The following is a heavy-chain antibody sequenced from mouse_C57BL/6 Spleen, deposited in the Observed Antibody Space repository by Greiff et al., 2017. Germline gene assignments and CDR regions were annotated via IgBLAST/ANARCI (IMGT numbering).Heavy chain of an antibody. V-gene: IGHV1-22*01. J-gene: IGHJ2*01. CDR3: ARDDGYFYYFDY. D-gene: IGHD2-3*01. Sequence: EVKVVESGPELVKPGASVKMSCKASGYTFTDYNMHWVKQSHGKSLEWIGYINPNNGGTSYNQKFKGKATLTVNKSSSTAYMELRSLTSEDSAVYYCARDDGYFYYFDYWGQGTTLTVSS. CDR2: INPNNGGT. CDR1: GYTFTDYN.